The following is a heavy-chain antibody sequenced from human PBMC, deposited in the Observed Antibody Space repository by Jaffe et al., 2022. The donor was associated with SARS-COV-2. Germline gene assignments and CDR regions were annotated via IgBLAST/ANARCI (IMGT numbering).Heavy chain of an antibody. CDR3: AHAHGGGSGILKVPGLFQH. Sequence: QITLKESGPMMMKPTQTLTLTCTFSGLSLTTSEVGVGWIRQPPGEALEWLALLYWDGDKRYSPSLKSRLTITKDTSKNQVVLTMTNMDPVDTGTYYCAHAHGGGSGILKVPGLFQHWGQGTLVAVSS. V-gene: IGHV2-5*02. D-gene: IGHD3-10*01. J-gene: IGHJ1*01. CDR2: LYWDGDK. CDR1: GLSLTTSEVG.